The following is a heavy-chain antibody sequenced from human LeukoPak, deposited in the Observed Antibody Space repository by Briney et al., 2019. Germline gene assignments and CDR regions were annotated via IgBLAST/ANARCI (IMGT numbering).Heavy chain of an antibody. D-gene: IGHD3-16*01. CDR3: AKGRGFRVWDPWDN. Sequence: GGSLRLSCAASGFTFSSYDMHWVRQATGKGLEWVSAIGTAGDTYYPGSVKGRFTTSRDNSKNTLFLEMNSLRVEDTAVYYCAKGRGFRVWDPWDNWGQGTLVTVSS. CDR2: IGTAGDT. V-gene: IGHV3-13*01. J-gene: IGHJ4*02. CDR1: GFTFSSYD.